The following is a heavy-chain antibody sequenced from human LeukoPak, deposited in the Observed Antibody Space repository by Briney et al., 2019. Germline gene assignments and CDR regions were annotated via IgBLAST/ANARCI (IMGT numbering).Heavy chain of an antibody. D-gene: IGHD3-9*01. V-gene: IGHV1-69*13. CDR3: ARVRNYDILTGQGDDAFDI. J-gene: IGHJ3*02. Sequence: SVKVSCKASGGTFNSYAISWVRQAPGQGLEWMGGIIPIFGTANYAQKFQGRVTITADESTSTAYMELSNLRSEDTAVYYCARVRNYDILTGQGDDAFDIWGQGTMVTVSS. CDR2: IIPIFGTA. CDR1: GGTFNSYA.